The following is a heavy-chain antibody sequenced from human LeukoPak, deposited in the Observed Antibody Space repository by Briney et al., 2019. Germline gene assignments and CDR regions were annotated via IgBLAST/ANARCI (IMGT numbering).Heavy chain of an antibody. J-gene: IGHJ5*02. D-gene: IGHD3-10*01. CDR2: ISGGGGST. Sequence: GGSLRLSCAASGFTFNTYAMSWVRQALGEGLEWVSAISGGGGSTYYADSVKGRFTISRDNSKNTLYLQMNSLRAEDTAVYYCAKGQFGEYPGWFDPWGQGTLVTVSS. CDR3: AKGQFGEYPGWFDP. CDR1: GFTFNTYA. V-gene: IGHV3-23*01.